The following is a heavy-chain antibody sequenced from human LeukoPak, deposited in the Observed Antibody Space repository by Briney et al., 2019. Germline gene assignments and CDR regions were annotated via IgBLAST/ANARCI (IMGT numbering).Heavy chain of an antibody. Sequence: GRSLRLSCAASGFTFSSYWMSWVRQAPGKGLEWVANIKQDGSEKYYVDSVKGRFTISRDNAKNSLYLQMNSLRAEDTAVYYCARDRPQTKRILGATTNYYYYYYMDVWGKGTTVTISS. CDR3: ARDRPQTKRILGATTNYYYYYYMDV. D-gene: IGHD1-26*01. V-gene: IGHV3-7*01. J-gene: IGHJ6*03. CDR1: GFTFSSYW. CDR2: IKQDGSEK.